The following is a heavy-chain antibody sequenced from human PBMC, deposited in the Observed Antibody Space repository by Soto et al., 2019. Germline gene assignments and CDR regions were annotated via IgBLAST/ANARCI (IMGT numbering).Heavy chain of an antibody. V-gene: IGHV3-15*01. CDR1: GFTFSNAW. CDR2: IKSKTDGGTT. J-gene: IGHJ4*02. D-gene: IGHD3-3*01. CDR3: TTGALRFLEWLHNQVEY. Sequence: GWSLRLSCVASGFTFSNAWMSLVRQAPGKGLEWGGRIKSKTDGGTTDYAAPVKGRFTISRDDSKNTLYLQMNSLKTEETAVYYCTTGALRFLEWLHNQVEYWGQGTLVTVSS.